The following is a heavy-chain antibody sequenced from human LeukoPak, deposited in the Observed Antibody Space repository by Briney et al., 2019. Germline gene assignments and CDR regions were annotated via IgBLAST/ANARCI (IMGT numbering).Heavy chain of an antibody. CDR1: GGTFSSYA. Sequence: ASVKVSCKASGGTFSSYAISWVRQAPGQGLEWMGRIIPILGIANYAQKFQGRVTITADKSTSTAYMELSSLRSEDTAVYYCARVAGVVTAGWFDPWGQGTLVTVSS. J-gene: IGHJ5*02. D-gene: IGHD2-21*02. V-gene: IGHV1-69*04. CDR2: IIPILGIA. CDR3: ARVAGVVTAGWFDP.